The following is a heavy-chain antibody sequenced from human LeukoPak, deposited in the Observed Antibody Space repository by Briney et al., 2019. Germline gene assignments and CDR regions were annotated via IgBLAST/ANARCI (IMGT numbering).Heavy chain of an antibody. D-gene: IGHD2-2*01. CDR2: IDRGGNT. J-gene: IGHJ4*02. Sequence: GGSLRLSCVASGFTFSSNFMSWVRQAPGKGLEWVSLIDRGGNTYYADSMKGRFTISRDTSKNALYLQMNSLRAEDTAVYYCARDSCSLTMCFGYFDHWGQGSLVTVSS. V-gene: IGHV3-53*01. CDR3: ARDSCSLTMCFGYFDH. CDR1: GFTFSSNF.